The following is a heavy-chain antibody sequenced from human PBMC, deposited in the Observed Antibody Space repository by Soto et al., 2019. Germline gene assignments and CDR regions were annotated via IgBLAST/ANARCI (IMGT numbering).Heavy chain of an antibody. CDR3: ATVKDYGDYAWFDP. CDR2: FDPEDGET. V-gene: IGHV1-24*01. D-gene: IGHD4-17*01. J-gene: IGHJ5*02. CDR1: GYTLTELS. Sequence: ASVKVSCKVSGYTLTELSMHWVRLAPGKGLEWMGGFDPEDGETIYAQKFQGRVTMTEDTSTDTAYMELSSLRSEDTAVYYCATVKDYGDYAWFDPWGQGTLVTVSS.